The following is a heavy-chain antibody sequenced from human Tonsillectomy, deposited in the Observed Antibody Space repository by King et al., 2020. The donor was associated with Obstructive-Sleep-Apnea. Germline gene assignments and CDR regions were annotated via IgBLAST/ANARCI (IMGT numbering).Heavy chain of an antibody. CDR3: ARRYYFGSGTYWYFDL. CDR2: IDPKDSYT. V-gene: IGHV5-10-1*01. Sequence: VQLVESGAEVKKPGESLRISCKGSGYDFSSHWISWVRQVPGKGLDWMGKIDPKDSYTGYSPSFQGHITISVDKSISTAYLQWSSLKASDSAMYYCARRYYFGSGTYWYFDLWGRGSLVTVSS. D-gene: IGHD3-10*01. J-gene: IGHJ2*01. CDR1: GYDFSSHW.